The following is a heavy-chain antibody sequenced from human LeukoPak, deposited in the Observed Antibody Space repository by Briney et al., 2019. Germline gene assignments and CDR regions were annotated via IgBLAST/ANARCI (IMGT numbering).Heavy chain of an antibody. CDR2: INSDGSNT. Sequence: GGSLRLSCAGSGFTFNTYNMNWVRQAPGKGLVWVSRINSDGSNTSYADSVKGRFTISRDNAKNTLYLQMNSVRAEDTAVYYCAREGWGATEFDYWGQGTQVTVSS. CDR1: GFTFNTYN. J-gene: IGHJ4*02. CDR3: AREGWGATEFDY. D-gene: IGHD1-26*01. V-gene: IGHV3-74*01.